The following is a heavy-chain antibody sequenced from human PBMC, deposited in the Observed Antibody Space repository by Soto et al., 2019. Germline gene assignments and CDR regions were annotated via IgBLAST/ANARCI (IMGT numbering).Heavy chain of an antibody. CDR3: ARGTLPAGWFDP. J-gene: IGHJ5*02. Sequence: QVQLVQSGAEVKKPGASVKVSCKASGYTFTSYAMHWVRQAPGQRLEWMGWINAGNGNTKYSQKFQGRVTITRDTSASTAYMELSSLRSEDTAVYYCARGTLPAGWFDPWGQGTLVTVSS. V-gene: IGHV1-3*01. CDR2: INAGNGNT. CDR1: GYTFTSYA.